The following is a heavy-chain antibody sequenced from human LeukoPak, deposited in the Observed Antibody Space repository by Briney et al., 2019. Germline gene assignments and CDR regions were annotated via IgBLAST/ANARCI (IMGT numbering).Heavy chain of an antibody. Sequence: ASVKVSCKASGYTFTCYYMHWVRQAPGQGLEWMGWINPNSGGTNYAQKFQGRVTMTRDTSISTAYMELSRLRSDDTAVYYCARESYDSSGYYGSGFDYWGQGTLVTVSS. CDR1: GYTFTCYY. CDR2: INPNSGGT. D-gene: IGHD3-22*01. V-gene: IGHV1-2*02. CDR3: ARESYDSSGYYGSGFDY. J-gene: IGHJ4*02.